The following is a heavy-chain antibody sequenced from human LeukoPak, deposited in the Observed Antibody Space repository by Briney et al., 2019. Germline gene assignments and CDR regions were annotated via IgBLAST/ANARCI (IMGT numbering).Heavy chain of an antibody. Sequence: PGGSLRLSCAASGFTFSSYVMNWVRQAPGKGPEWVSALSGSGDITTYADSVKGRFTISRDNSMDTLYLQMHSLTDEDTAVYYCARDGTPDRITLFSHYFDSWGQGTLVTVSS. D-gene: IGHD3-9*01. J-gene: IGHJ4*02. V-gene: IGHV3-23*01. CDR1: GFTFSSYV. CDR3: ARDGTPDRITLFSHYFDS. CDR2: LSGSGDIT.